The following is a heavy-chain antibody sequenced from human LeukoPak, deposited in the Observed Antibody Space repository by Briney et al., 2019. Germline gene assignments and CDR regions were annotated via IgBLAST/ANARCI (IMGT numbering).Heavy chain of an antibody. D-gene: IGHD1-26*01. J-gene: IGHJ6*03. CDR1: GYSFTSYW. CDR3: ARLIVGATPDTYYYYYMDV. Sequence: GESLKISCKGSGYSFTSYWIGWVRQMPGKGLEWTGIIYPGDSDTRYSPSFQGQVTISADKSISTAYLQWSSLKASDTAMYYCARLIVGATPDTYYYYYMDVWGKGTTVTVSS. V-gene: IGHV5-51*01. CDR2: IYPGDSDT.